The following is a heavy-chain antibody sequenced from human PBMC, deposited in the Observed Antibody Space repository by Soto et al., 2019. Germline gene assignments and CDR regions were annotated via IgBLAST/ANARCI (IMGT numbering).Heavy chain of an antibody. V-gene: IGHV4-39*01. Sequence: PSETLSLTCTVSGGSISSSSYYWGWIRQPPGKGLEWIGSIYYSGSTYYNPSLKSRVTISVDTSKNQFSLKLSSVTAADTAVYYGARSDYYGSGSSTPYYFDYWGQGTLVTVSS. CDR3: ARSDYYGSGSSTPYYFDY. CDR1: GGSISSSSYY. CDR2: IYYSGST. D-gene: IGHD3-10*01. J-gene: IGHJ4*02.